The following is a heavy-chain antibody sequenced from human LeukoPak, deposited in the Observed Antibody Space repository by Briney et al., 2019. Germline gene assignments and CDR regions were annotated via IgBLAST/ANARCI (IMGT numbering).Heavy chain of an antibody. CDR3: ARLSSSDFWSGYPYYFDY. CDR2: IYYSGST. V-gene: IGHV4-39*01. Sequence: PSETLSLTCTVSGGSISSSNSYWGWIRQPPGKGLEWIGSIYYSGSTYYNPSLKSRVTISVDTSKNQSSLKLTSVTAADTAVYYCARLSSSDFWSGYPYYFDYWGQGTLVTVSS. J-gene: IGHJ4*02. CDR1: GGSISSSNSY. D-gene: IGHD3-3*01.